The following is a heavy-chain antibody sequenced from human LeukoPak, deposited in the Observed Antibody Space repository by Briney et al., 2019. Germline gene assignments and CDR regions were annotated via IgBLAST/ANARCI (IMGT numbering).Heavy chain of an antibody. CDR2: IIPIFGTA. V-gene: IGHV1-69*13. CDR3: ARGAGILWFGEIRSYYMDV. D-gene: IGHD3-10*01. CDR1: GYTFTSYA. Sequence: ASVKVSCKASGYTFTSYAISWVRQAPGQGLEWMGGIIPIFGTANYAQKFQGRVTITADESTSTAYMELSSLRSEDTAVYYCARGAGILWFGEIRSYYMDVWGKGTTVTISS. J-gene: IGHJ6*03.